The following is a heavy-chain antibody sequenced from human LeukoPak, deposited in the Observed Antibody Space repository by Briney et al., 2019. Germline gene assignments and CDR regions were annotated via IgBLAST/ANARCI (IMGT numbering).Heavy chain of an antibody. Sequence: GSLRLSCAASGFPFSSYGMHWVRQAPGKGLEWVAVIWYDGSNKYYADSVKGRFTISRDNSKNTLYLQMNSLRAEDTAVYYCARDRRDDEHYYYCGMDVWGQGTTVTVSS. CDR1: GFPFSSYG. J-gene: IGHJ6*02. V-gene: IGHV3-33*01. CDR2: IWYDGSNK. D-gene: IGHD3-16*01. CDR3: ARDRRDDEHYYYCGMDV.